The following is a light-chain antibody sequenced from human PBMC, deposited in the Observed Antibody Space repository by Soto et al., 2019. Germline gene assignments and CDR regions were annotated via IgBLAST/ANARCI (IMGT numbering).Light chain of an antibody. CDR2: GAS. CDR1: QSVTSSY. V-gene: IGKV3-20*01. Sequence: EIVLTQSPGTLSLSPGERATLSCRASQSVTSSYLAWYQQKPGQAPRLLIYGASNRATGIPDRFSGSGSGTDFTLTISRLEPEDFAVYYWQQYARSPLTFGPGTKVDI. CDR3: QQYARSPLT. J-gene: IGKJ3*01.